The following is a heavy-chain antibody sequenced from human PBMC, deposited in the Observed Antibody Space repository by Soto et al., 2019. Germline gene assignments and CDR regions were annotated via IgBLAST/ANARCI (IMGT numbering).Heavy chain of an antibody. J-gene: IGHJ3*01. CDR2: ISGSGGSA. D-gene: IGHD6-19*01. Sequence: GGSLRLSCAASAFPFSNYAMNWVRQAPGKGLEWVSVISGSGGSASYADSVQGRFTISRDNSKNTLYLQMNSLRVEDTARYYCVREDSAWDSRGSFDFWGRGTVVTVSS. CDR1: AFPFSNYA. V-gene: IGHV3-23*01. CDR3: VREDSAWDSRGSFDF.